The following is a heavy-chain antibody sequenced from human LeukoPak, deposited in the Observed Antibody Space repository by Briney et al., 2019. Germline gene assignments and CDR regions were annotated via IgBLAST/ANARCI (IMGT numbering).Heavy chain of an antibody. CDR2: INPNSGGT. CDR1: GYTFTGYY. D-gene: IGHD3-22*01. J-gene: IGHJ4*02. Sequence: GASVKVSCKAPGYTFTGYYMHWVRQAPGQGLEWMGWINPNSGGTNYAQKFQGRVTMTRDTSISTAYMELSRLRSDDTAIYYCARGPAEWLLRNGDFDYWGQGTLVTVSS. CDR3: ARGPAEWLLRNGDFDY. V-gene: IGHV1-2*02.